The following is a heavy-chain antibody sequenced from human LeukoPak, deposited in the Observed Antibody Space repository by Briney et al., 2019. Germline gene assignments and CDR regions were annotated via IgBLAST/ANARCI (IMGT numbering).Heavy chain of an antibody. CDR2: ISSSSSYI. CDR1: GFTFSSYA. CDR3: ARVLLGMSAFDL. V-gene: IGHV3-21*06. J-gene: IGHJ3*01. Sequence: GGSLRLSCAASGFTFSSYAMNWVRQAPGKGLEWVSSISSSSSYIYYADSVKGRFTISRDNAKNSLFLQMNSLRADDTAVYSCARVLLGMSAFDLWGQGTMVSVSS. D-gene: IGHD3-9*01.